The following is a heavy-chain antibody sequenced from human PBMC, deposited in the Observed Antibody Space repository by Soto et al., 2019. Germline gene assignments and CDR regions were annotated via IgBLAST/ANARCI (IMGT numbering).Heavy chain of an antibody. CDR2: ISGYNGNA. V-gene: IGHV1-18*01. Sequence: QVQLVPSGAEVRKTVASVKVSCKASGYTFSRHGFIWERQAPGQGLEWMGWISGYNGNAKYEQRFQGRGTMTTDTSTSTVYIDLRSLGSDESAVYDCAREGNYGWYDFWVQGTLVTVSS. D-gene: IGHD4-4*01. CDR3: AREGNYGWYDF. J-gene: IGHJ5*01. CDR1: GYTFSRHG.